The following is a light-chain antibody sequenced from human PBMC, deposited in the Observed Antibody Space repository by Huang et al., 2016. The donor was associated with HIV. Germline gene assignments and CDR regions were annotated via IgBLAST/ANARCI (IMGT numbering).Light chain of an antibody. V-gene: IGKV3-15*01. CDR2: GAS. Sequence: EIVMTQSPGTLSVFPGGRVTLSCRANQSVYTNLAWYQQKRGQAPRLLIYGASTRATGIPARFSGSGSGTEFTLTISSLQSEDCAIYYCQQYNNWPPWTFGQGTEVEIK. J-gene: IGKJ1*01. CDR3: QQYNNWPPWT. CDR1: QSVYTN.